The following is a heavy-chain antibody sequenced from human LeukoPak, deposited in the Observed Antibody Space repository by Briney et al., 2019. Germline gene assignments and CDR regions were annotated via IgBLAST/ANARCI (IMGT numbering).Heavy chain of an antibody. J-gene: IGHJ5*02. V-gene: IGHV3-30*04. CDR3: ARDPVSEALWEKLFDP. Sequence: GGSLRLSCAASGFTFSSYAMHWVRQAPGKGLEWVAVISYDGSNKYYADSVKGRFTISRDNSKNTLYLQMNSLRAEDTAVYYCARDPVSEALWEKLFDPWGQGTLVTVSS. D-gene: IGHD5-18*01. CDR2: ISYDGSNK. CDR1: GFTFSSYA.